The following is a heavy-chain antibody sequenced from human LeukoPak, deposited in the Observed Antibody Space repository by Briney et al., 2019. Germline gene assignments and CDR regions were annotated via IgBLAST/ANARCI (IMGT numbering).Heavy chain of an antibody. CDR1: GYSFTSYW. V-gene: IGHV5-51*01. Sequence: GESLKISCKGSGYSFTSYWIGWVRQMPGKGLEWMGIIYPGDSDTRYSPSFQGQVTISADKSISTAYLQWSSLKASDTAMYYCARPPYGSGINDAFDIWGQGTMVTVSS. D-gene: IGHD3-10*01. CDR3: ARPPYGSGINDAFDI. J-gene: IGHJ3*02. CDR2: IYPGDSDT.